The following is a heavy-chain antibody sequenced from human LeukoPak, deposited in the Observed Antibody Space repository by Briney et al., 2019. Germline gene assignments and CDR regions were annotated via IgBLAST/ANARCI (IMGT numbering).Heavy chain of an antibody. D-gene: IGHD3-22*01. V-gene: IGHV3-7*01. CDR2: IKQDGSEK. CDR1: GFTFSTYS. CDR3: ARDHASYYYDSSGSNMDV. J-gene: IGHJ6*03. Sequence: PGGSLRLSCVASGFTFSTYSMNLVRQAPGKGLEWVANIKQDGSEKYYVDSVKGRFTISRDNAKNSLYLQMNSLRAEDTAVYYCARDHASYYYDSSGSNMDVWGKGTTVTVSS.